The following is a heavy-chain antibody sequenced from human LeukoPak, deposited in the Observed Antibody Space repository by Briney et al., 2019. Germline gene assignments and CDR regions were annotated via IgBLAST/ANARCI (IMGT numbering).Heavy chain of an antibody. D-gene: IGHD5-24*01. J-gene: IGHJ4*02. V-gene: IGHV3-30*07. CDR2: ISYDGSNK. Sequence: ARSLRLSCAVSGFTLSSYAMHWVRQVPGKWLEWVAVISYDGSNKYYAQSVKGRFTISRDNSKNTLYLQMNSLRAEDTAVYYCATEGDGYNSSVYWGQGTVVTVSS. CDR3: ATEGDGYNSSVY. CDR1: GFTLSSYA.